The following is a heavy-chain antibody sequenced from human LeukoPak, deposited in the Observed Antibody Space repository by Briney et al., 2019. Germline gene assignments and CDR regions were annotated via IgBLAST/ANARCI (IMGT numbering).Heavy chain of an antibody. CDR1: GGSISSYD. J-gene: IGHJ5*02. Sequence: SENLSLTCTVSGGSISSYDWSWVRQPAGKGLEWIGRIYTSGSTNYNPSLKSRVTMSVDTSKNQFSLKLSSVTAADTAVYYCAREVPAAQFDPWGQGTLVTVSS. V-gene: IGHV4-4*07. CDR2: IYTSGST. D-gene: IGHD2-2*01. CDR3: AREVPAAQFDP.